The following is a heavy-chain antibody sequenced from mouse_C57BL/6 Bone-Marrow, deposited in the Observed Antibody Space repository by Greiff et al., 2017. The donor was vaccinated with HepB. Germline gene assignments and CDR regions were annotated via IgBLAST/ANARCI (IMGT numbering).Heavy chain of an antibody. CDR1: GYTFTSYW. CDR3: ASLLRYGY. J-gene: IGHJ2*01. Sequence: QVQLQQPGAELVKPGASVKLSCKASGYTFTSYWMQWVKQRPGQGLEWIGEIDPSDSYTNYNQKFKGKATLTVDTSSSTAYMQLSSLTSEDSAVYYCASLLRYGYWGQGTTLTVSS. CDR2: IDPSDSYT. V-gene: IGHV1-50*01. D-gene: IGHD1-1*01.